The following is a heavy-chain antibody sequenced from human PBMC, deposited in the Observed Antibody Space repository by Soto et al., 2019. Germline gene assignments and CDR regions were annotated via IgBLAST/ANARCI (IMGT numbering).Heavy chain of an antibody. V-gene: IGHV4-39*07. D-gene: IGHD3-10*01. CDR2: INHSGST. CDR1: GGSISSSSYY. Sequence: PSETLSLTCTVSGGSISSSSYYWSWIRQPPGKGLEWIGEINHSGSTNYNPSLKSRVTISVDTSKNQFSLKLSSVTAADTAVYYCARWEYYYGSGSYYNDYWGQGTLVTVPQ. J-gene: IGHJ4*02. CDR3: ARWEYYYGSGSYYNDY.